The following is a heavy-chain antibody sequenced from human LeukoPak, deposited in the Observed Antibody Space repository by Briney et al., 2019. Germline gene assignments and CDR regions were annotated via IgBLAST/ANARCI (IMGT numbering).Heavy chain of an antibody. Sequence: GRSLRLSCAASGFTFDDYAMHWVRQAPGKGLEWVSGISWNSGSIGYADSVKGRFTISRDNAKNSLYLQMNSLRAEDTALYYCAESEVATIGGFFDYWGQGTLVTVSS. CDR3: AESEVATIGGFFDY. J-gene: IGHJ4*02. CDR1: GFTFDDYA. V-gene: IGHV3-9*01. CDR2: ISWNSGSI. D-gene: IGHD5-12*01.